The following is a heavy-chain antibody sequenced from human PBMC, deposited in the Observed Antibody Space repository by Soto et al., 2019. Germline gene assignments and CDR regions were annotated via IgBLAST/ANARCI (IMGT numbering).Heavy chain of an antibody. V-gene: IGHV3-53*04. CDR3: ARVAAAGPIDY. CDR2: FYSDGTT. J-gene: IGHJ4*02. D-gene: IGHD6-13*01. Sequence: EVQLVESGGGLVQPGGSLRLSCAASGLSVSSSYMSWVRQAPGKGLEWVSVFYSDGTTYYAGSLKGRLTISRHISKNTVYLQMNSLRTEDTAVYYCARVAAAGPIDYWGQGTLVTVSS. CDR1: GLSVSSSY.